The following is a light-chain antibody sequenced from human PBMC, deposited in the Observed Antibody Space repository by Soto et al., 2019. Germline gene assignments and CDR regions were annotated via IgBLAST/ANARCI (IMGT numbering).Light chain of an antibody. V-gene: IGKV3-11*01. CDR3: QQRSNWPLT. CDR2: DAS. J-gene: IGKJ4*01. Sequence: EIVLTQSPATLSLSPGERATLSCRASQSVSSYLGWYQQKPGQAPRLLIYDASNRANGIPARFSGSGSGTDFTLTISSLEPEDFAVYYCQQRSNWPLTFGGGTKVDIK. CDR1: QSVSSY.